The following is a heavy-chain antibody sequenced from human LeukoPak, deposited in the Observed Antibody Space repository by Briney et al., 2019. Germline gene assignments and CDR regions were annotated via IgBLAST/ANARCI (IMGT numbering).Heavy chain of an antibody. J-gene: IGHJ6*02. CDR3: ARDREVAAIGYYYYYGMDV. Sequence: GGSLRLSCAASGFTFISYAMHWVRQAPGKGLEWVAVISFDGSNKQYADSVKGRFTISRDNSKNTLFLQVNSLRGEDTAVYYCARDREVAAIGYYYYYGMDVWGQGTTVTVSS. V-gene: IGHV3-30-3*01. CDR2: ISFDGSNK. CDR1: GFTFISYA. D-gene: IGHD2-15*01.